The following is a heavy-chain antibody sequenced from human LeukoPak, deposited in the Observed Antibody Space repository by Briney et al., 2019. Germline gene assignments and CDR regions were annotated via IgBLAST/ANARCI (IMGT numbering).Heavy chain of an antibody. CDR3: ARVKPSGPKNAFDI. CDR2: INPNSGGT. CDR1: GYTFTGYY. Sequence: ASVKVSCKASGYTFTGYYMHWVRQAPGQGLEWMGWINPNSGGTNYAQKFQGRGTMTRDTSISTAYMELSRLRSDDTAVYYCARVKPSGPKNAFDIWGQGTMVNVSS. D-gene: IGHD2-21*01. J-gene: IGHJ3*02. V-gene: IGHV1-2*02.